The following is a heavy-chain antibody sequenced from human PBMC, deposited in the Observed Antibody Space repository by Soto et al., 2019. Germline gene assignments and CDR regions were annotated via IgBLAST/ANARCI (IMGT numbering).Heavy chain of an antibody. D-gene: IGHD1-26*01. V-gene: IGHV3-33*01. Sequence: SLRLSCAASGFTFSSYGMHWVRQAPGKGLEWVAVIWYDGSNKYYADSVKGRFTISRDNSKNTLYLQMNSLRAEDTAVYYCARVFGSYSALDYWGQGTLVTVSS. CDR3: ARVFGSYSALDY. J-gene: IGHJ4*02. CDR2: IWYDGSNK. CDR1: GFTFSSYG.